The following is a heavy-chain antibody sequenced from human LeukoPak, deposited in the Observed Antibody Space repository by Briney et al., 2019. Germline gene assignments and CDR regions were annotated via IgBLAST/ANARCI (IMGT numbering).Heavy chain of an antibody. Sequence: PSETLSLTCTVSGGSISSYYWSWIRQPPEKGLEWIGYIYYSGSTNYNPSLKSRVTISVDTSKNQFSLKLSSVTAADTAVYYCARDSGTYFDYWGQGTLVTVSS. V-gene: IGHV4-59*01. CDR1: GGSISSYY. J-gene: IGHJ4*02. D-gene: IGHD1-26*01. CDR2: IYYSGST. CDR3: ARDSGTYFDY.